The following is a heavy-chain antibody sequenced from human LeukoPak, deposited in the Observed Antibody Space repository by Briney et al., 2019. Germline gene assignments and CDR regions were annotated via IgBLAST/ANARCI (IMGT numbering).Heavy chain of an antibody. CDR1: GITLSNYG. CDR2: ISDSGGRT. D-gene: IGHD3-22*01. CDR3: AKRGVVIRVILVGFHKEAYYFDS. V-gene: IGHV3-23*01. J-gene: IGHJ4*02. Sequence: GGSLRLSCAGSGITLSNYGMSWVRQASGKGLEWVAGISDSGGRTEYADSVKGRFTISRDNAKNTLYLQMNSLRAEDTAVYFCAKRGVVIRVILVGFHKEAYYFDSWGQGALVTVSS.